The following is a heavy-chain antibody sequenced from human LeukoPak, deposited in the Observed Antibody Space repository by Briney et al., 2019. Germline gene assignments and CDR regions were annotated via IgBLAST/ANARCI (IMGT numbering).Heavy chain of an antibody. J-gene: IGHJ4*02. V-gene: IGHV4-34*01. D-gene: IGHD1-26*01. CDR1: GGSSSGYY. Sequence: PSETLSLTSAAYGGSSSGYYWSWIPHPPAKGLEWIVEINHSGSTNYNRSLKTRVKISVDTSKNQLSLKLSSVTAAATAVYYCAKGGRVGAIAYWGQGTLVTVS. CDR3: AKGGRVGAIAY. CDR2: INHSGST.